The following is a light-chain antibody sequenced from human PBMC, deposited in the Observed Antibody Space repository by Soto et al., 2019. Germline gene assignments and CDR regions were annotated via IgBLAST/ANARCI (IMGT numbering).Light chain of an antibody. Sequence: QSVLTQPASVSGSPGQSITFSCTGTSSDVGNYNLVSWYQQHPGKAPKLMIYEVNKRPSGVCNPVSGSRSGNTASLTISGLEAEDEADYYCSSSAGSDSVVFGGGTKLTVL. CDR2: EVN. CDR3: SSSAGSDSVV. J-gene: IGLJ2*01. V-gene: IGLV2-23*02. CDR1: SSDVGNYNL.